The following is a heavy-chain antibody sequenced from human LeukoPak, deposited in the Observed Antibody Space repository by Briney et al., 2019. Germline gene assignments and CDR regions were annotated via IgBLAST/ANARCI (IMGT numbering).Heavy chain of an antibody. V-gene: IGHV4-59*08. CDR2: IYYRGGT. Sequence: SETLSLTCTVSGDSINGYFWSWIRQPPGQGLEWVGYIYYRGGTSYNPSLGGRITVSLDTSRNQFFLRLTSVTPADTAMYYCARHGNTGPVSGLPLDHWGHGTLVSVS. J-gene: IGHJ4*01. CDR1: GDSINGYF. CDR3: ARHGNTGPVSGLPLDH. D-gene: IGHD6-19*01.